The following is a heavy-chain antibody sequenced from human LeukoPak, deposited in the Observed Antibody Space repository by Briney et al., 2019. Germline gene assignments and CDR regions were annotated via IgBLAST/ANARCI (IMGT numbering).Heavy chain of an antibody. CDR2: MNPNSSNT. CDR3: ARGLREYYYGSGIPTLSYYFDY. V-gene: IGHV1-8*02. Sequence: ASVKVSCKASGYTFTSYDINWVRQATGQGREWMGWMNPNSSNTGYAQKFQGRVTMTRNTSISTAYMELSSLRSEDTAVYYCARGLREYYYGSGIPTLSYYFDYWGQGTLVTVSS. D-gene: IGHD3-10*01. J-gene: IGHJ4*02. CDR1: GYTFTSYD.